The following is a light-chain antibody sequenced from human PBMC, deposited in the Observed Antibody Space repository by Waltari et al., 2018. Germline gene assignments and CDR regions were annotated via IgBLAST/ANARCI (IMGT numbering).Light chain of an antibody. V-gene: IGLV1-51*02. Sequence: QSVLTQPPSVSAAPGQRVTISCSGGRSNIGNNYVSWYRQFPGTAPKLLIYEGTERPSGMDDRCSGCKSGTSATLHLTGRQAGDEADYYCGTWDSSLSGAVFGGGTLLTVL. CDR3: GTWDSSLSGAV. J-gene: IGLJ7*01. CDR2: EGT. CDR1: RSNIGNNY.